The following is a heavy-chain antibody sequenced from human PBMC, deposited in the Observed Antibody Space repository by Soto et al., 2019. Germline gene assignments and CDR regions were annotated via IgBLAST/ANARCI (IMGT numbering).Heavy chain of an antibody. CDR1: GYTFTSYY. D-gene: IGHD3-10*01. CDR3: ARDNYGSGSYEPFDY. J-gene: IGHJ4*02. CDR2: INPSGGST. Sequence: WASVKVSCKASGYTFTSYYMHWVRQAPGQGLEWMGIINPSGGSTSYAQKFQGRVTISVDTSKNQFSLKLSSVTAADTAVYYCARDNYGSGSYEPFDYWGQGTLVTVSS. V-gene: IGHV1-46*01.